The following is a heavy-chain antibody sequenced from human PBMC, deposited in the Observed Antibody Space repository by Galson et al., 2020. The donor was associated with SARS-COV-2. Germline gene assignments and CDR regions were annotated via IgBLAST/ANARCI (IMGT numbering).Heavy chain of an antibody. CDR3: ALRRYYYDSTDYWSLPFDY. J-gene: IGHJ4*02. Sequence: SQTLSLTCAVYGGPLSGYYWSWIRQPPGKGLEWIGEISQSGSTNYKPSLNSRVTISIDRSKNHFSLRLTSVTAADTAVYYCALRRYYYDSTDYWSLPFDYWGQGALVTVSS. V-gene: IGHV4-34*01. CDR2: ISQSGST. D-gene: IGHD3-22*01. CDR1: GGPLSGYY.